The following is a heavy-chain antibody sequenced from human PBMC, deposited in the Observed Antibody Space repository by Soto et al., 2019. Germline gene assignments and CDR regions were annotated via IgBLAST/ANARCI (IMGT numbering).Heavy chain of an antibody. CDR1: GFSFSNYW. Sequence: GGSLRLSCAASGFSFSNYWMHWIRQVPGKGLVWVSRINGDGDYTNYADSVKGRFTISRDNAKNTLYLQMNSLRAEDTAVYYCARERGGYSSDFWGQGTLVTVSS. D-gene: IGHD2-15*01. CDR2: INGDGDYT. CDR3: ARERGGYSSDF. V-gene: IGHV3-74*01. J-gene: IGHJ4*02.